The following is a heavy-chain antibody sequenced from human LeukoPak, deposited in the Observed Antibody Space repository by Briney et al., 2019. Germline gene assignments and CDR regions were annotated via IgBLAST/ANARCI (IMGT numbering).Heavy chain of an antibody. CDR2: ISDSGDST. V-gene: IGHV3-23*01. Sequence: GGSLRLSCAASGFPFSSYAMTWVRQAPGKGLDWVSTISDSGDSTYYADSVKGRFTISRDNTKNRLSLQMSGLRAEDAAVYYCAKDQYYYYDSSGSYHGAPFEYWGQGALVTVSA. J-gene: IGHJ4*02. CDR1: GFPFSSYA. CDR3: AKDQYYYYDSSGSYHGAPFEY. D-gene: IGHD3-22*01.